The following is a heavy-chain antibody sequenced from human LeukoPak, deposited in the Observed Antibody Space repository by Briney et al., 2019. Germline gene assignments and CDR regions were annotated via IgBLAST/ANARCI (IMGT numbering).Heavy chain of an antibody. Sequence: TPSETLSLTCPLSGRSLSSFYWRWLRQPPGNGREWVGFIHYSGRTNYNPSLKSRVAISVDTSKDQFSLKLSSVTAADTAVYFWAREYCTRTTCYFDYWGQGPLVTVS. CDR3: AREYCTRTTCYFDY. V-gene: IGHV4-59*01. CDR2: IHYSGRT. D-gene: IGHD2-8*01. J-gene: IGHJ4*02. CDR1: GRSLSSFY.